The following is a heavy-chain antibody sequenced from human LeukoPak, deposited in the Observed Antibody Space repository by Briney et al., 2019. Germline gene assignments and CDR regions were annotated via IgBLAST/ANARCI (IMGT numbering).Heavy chain of an antibody. J-gene: IGHJ4*01. CDR2: INHSGST. V-gene: IGHV4-34*01. D-gene: IGHD3-22*01. Sequence: SETLSLTCAVYGGSFSGYYWSWIRQPPGKGLEWIGEINHSGSTNYNPSLKSRVTISVDTSKNQFSLKLSSLTAADTAVFYCARATQYYYDISGXRTRYYFD. CDR1: GGSFSGYY. CDR3: ARATQYYYDISGXRTRYYFD.